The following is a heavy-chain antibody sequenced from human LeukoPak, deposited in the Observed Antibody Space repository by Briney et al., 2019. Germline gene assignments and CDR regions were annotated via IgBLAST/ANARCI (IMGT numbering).Heavy chain of an antibody. CDR3: ARGWGAGRGWYDY. D-gene: IGHD6-19*01. J-gene: IGHJ4*02. CDR2: INHSGST. CDR1: GGPFSGYY. V-gene: IGHV4-34*01. Sequence: PSETLSLTCAVYGGPFSGYYWSWIRQPPGKGLEWIGEINHSGSTNYNPSLKSRVTISVDTSKNQFSLKLSSVTAADTAVYYCARGWGAGRGWYDYWGQGTLVTVSS.